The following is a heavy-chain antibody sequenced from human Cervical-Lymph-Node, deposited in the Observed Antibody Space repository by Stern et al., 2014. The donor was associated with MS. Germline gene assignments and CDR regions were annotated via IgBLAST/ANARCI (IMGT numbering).Heavy chain of an antibody. CDR2: ISGNGYT. CDR3: AGRPAIAAPGTWPLDF. V-gene: IGHV3-11*06. Sequence: QVQLVESGGGLVEPGGSLRLSCAASGFTVSDRYMSWIRQAPGQGLEWVSYISGNGYTNYADSVKGRFTISRDNAKNSLYLQMNSLRAEDTALYYCAGRPAIAAPGTWPLDFWGQGTLVTVSS. J-gene: IGHJ4*02. CDR1: GFTVSDRY. D-gene: IGHD6-13*01.